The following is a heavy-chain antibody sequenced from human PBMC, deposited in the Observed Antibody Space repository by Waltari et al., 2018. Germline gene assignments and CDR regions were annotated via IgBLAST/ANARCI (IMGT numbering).Heavy chain of an antibody. J-gene: IGHJ4*02. Sequence: EVQLVESGGVVVQPGGSLSLSCAASGFTFDVYTMHWVRQAPGKGLEWVSLISWDGGSTYYADSVKGRFTISRDNSKNSLYLQMNSLRTEDTALYYCAKGGIAVAGHLHYFDYWGQGTLVTVSS. CDR2: ISWDGGST. V-gene: IGHV3-43*01. D-gene: IGHD6-19*01. CDR1: GFTFDVYT. CDR3: AKGGIAVAGHLHYFDY.